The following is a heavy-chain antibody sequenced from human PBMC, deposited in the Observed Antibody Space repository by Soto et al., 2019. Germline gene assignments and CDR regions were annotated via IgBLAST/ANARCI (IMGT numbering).Heavy chain of an antibody. D-gene: IGHD6-19*01. J-gene: IGHJ4*02. CDR2: ISSSSSYI. V-gene: IGHV3-21*04. Sequence: GGSLRLSCAASGFTFSSYSMNWVRQAPGKGLEWVSSISSSSSYIYYADSVKGRFTISRDNAKNSLYLQMNSLRAEDTAVYYCARTEQWLVPPFDYWGQGTLVTVSS. CDR3: ARTEQWLVPPFDY. CDR1: GFTFSSYS.